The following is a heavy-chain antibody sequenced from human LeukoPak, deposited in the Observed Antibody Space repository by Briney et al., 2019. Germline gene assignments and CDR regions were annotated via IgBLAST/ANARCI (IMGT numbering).Heavy chain of an antibody. Sequence: PSETLSPTCTVSGGSISSSSYYWGWIRQPPGKGLEWIGSIYCSGSTYYNPSLKSRVTISVDTSKNQFSLKLSSVTAADTAVYYCARDDIVVVVGFDYWGQGTLVTVSS. CDR3: ARDDIVVVVGFDY. CDR1: GGSISSSSYY. CDR2: IYCSGST. V-gene: IGHV4-39*07. J-gene: IGHJ4*02. D-gene: IGHD2-15*01.